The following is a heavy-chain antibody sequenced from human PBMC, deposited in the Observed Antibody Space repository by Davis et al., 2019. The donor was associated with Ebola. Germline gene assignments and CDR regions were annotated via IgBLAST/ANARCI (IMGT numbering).Heavy chain of an antibody. J-gene: IGHJ4*02. CDR2: IKQDGSEK. CDR1: GFSFSSHW. CDR3: AKDHGLGGGSTFDY. V-gene: IGHV3-7*03. Sequence: GESLKISCAASGFSFSSHWLSWVRQAPGMGLDWVASIKQDGSEKYYVDSVKGRFTISRDNAKNSLYLQMNSLRAEDTAVYYCAKDHGLGGGSTFDYWGQGTLVTVSS. D-gene: IGHD3-16*01.